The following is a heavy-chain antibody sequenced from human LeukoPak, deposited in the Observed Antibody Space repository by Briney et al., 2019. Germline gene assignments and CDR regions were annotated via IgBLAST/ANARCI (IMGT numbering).Heavy chain of an antibody. CDR2: IHTSGST. Sequence: SETLSLTCVVYGGSFSSYYWTWIRQPPGKGLEWIGRIHTSGSTNYNPSLKRRVTISVDTSKNQFSLKLSSVTAADTAVYYCARGAGGAARTRGYNWFDPWGQGTLVTVSS. CDR3: ARGAGGAARTRGYNWFDP. J-gene: IGHJ5*02. D-gene: IGHD6-6*01. V-gene: IGHV4-34*01. CDR1: GGSFSSYY.